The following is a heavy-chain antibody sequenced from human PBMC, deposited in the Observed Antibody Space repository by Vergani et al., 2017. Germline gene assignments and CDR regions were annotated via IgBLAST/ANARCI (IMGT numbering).Heavy chain of an antibody. J-gene: IGHJ4*02. CDR2: IYYSGST. Sequence: QLQLQESGPGLVKPSETLSLTCTVSGGSISSSSYYWGWIRQPPGKGLEWIGSIYYSGSTYYNPSLKSRVTISVDTSKNSLYLQMNSLRAEDTAVYYCASQIAARPLSRDYWGQGTLVTVSS. V-gene: IGHV4-39*07. CDR1: GGSISSSSYY. CDR3: ASQIAARPLSRDY. D-gene: IGHD6-6*01.